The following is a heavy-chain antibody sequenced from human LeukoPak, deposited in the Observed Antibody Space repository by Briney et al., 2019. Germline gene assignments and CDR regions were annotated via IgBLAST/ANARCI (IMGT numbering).Heavy chain of an antibody. V-gene: IGHV1-18*04. CDR3: ARGGVTLRYFDWLLDFDY. CDR2: ISAYNGNT. Sequence: ASVKVSCKASGYTFTGYYMHWVRQAPGQGLEWMGWISAYNGNTNYAQKLQGRVTMTTDTSTSTAYMELRSLRSDDTAVYYCARGGVTLRYFDWLLDFDYWGQGTLVTVSS. J-gene: IGHJ4*02. D-gene: IGHD3-9*01. CDR1: GYTFTGYY.